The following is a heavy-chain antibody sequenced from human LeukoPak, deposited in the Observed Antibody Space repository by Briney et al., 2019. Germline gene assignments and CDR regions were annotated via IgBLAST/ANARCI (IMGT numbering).Heavy chain of an antibody. CDR2: IYSNGNT. V-gene: IGHV4-39*07. CDR1: GGSISSTGHY. Sequence: SETLSLTCSVSGGSISSTGHYWGWIRQSPEKGLDWIGSIYSNGNTYYNPSVKSRVTISVDTSKNQFSLKLTSVTAAETAVYYRARSATVTTGYFDYWGQGALVTVSS. D-gene: IGHD4-17*01. J-gene: IGHJ4*02. CDR3: ARSATVTTGYFDY.